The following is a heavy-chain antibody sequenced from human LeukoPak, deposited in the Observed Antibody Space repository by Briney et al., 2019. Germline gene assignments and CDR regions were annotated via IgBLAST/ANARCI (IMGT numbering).Heavy chain of an antibody. D-gene: IGHD7-27*01. CDR1: GGSIRSYY. CDR2: IYYDGST. J-gene: IGHJ4*02. CDR3: ARGPWAYFDY. Sequence: SETLSLTCTVSGGSIRSYYWNWIRQPPGKGLEWIGYIYYDGSTNYNPSLKSRVTISLDTSKNQFSMKLNSVTAADTAVYYCARGPWAYFDYWGQGTLVSVSS. V-gene: IGHV4-59*01.